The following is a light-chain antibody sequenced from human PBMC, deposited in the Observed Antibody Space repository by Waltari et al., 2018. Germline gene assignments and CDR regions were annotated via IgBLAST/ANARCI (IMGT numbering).Light chain of an antibody. Sequence: QSVLTQPPSVSGAPGQRVTISCTGTSSNLGAGYDVHWYQHLPGIAPKPLIKGNNNRPSGFPYRCSGSKSGTLASLAIAGLQAEDEADYFCQSFDTGLGGSVFGTGTKVSVL. CDR1: SSNLGAGYD. CDR2: GNN. CDR3: QSFDTGLGGSV. V-gene: IGLV1-40*01. J-gene: IGLJ1*01.